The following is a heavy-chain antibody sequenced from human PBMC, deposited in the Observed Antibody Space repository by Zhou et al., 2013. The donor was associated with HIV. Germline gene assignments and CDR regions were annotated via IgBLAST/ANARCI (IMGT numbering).Heavy chain of an antibody. D-gene: IGHD5-12*01. CDR2: IIPIFGTA. CDR1: GGTFSSYA. CDR3: ARDRDVVATQMGHYYYGMDV. Sequence: LVQSGAEVKKPGSSVKVSCKASGGTFSSYAISWVRQAPGQGLEWMGRIIPIFGTANYAQKFQGRVTITADESTSTAYMELSSLRSEDTAVYYCARDRDVVATQMGHYYYGMDVWGQGTTVTVSS. V-gene: IGHV1-69*13. J-gene: IGHJ6*02.